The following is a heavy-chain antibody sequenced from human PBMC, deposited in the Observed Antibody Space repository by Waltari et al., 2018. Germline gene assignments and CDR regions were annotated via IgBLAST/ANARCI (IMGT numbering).Heavy chain of an antibody. D-gene: IGHD6-13*01. CDR1: GGSISSSSYY. CDR3: ARHKAAAGNDAFDI. V-gene: IGHV4-39*01. Sequence: QLQLQESGPGLVKPSETLSLTCTVSGGSISSSSYYWGWIRQPPGKGLEWIGSIYYSGGTYDNPSLKSRVTISVDTSKNQFSLKLSSVTAADTAVYYCARHKAAAGNDAFDIWGQGTMVTVSS. J-gene: IGHJ3*02. CDR2: IYYSGGT.